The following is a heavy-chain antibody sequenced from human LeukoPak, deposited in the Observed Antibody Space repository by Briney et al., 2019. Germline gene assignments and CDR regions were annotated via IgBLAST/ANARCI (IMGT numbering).Heavy chain of an antibody. CDR3: ASHPVGATFYFDY. CDR1: GYTFNDYY. V-gene: IGHV1-2*02. Sequence: ASVKVSCKASGYTFNDYYMHWVRQAPGQGLEWMGWISAYNGNTNYAQKLQGRVTMTRDTSISTAYMELSRLRSDDTAVYYCASHPVGATFYFDYWGQGTLVTVSS. J-gene: IGHJ4*02. CDR2: ISAYNGNT. D-gene: IGHD1-26*01.